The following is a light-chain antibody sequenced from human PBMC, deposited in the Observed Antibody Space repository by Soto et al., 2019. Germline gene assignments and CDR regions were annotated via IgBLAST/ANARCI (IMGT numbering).Light chain of an antibody. Sequence: QSVLTQPPSVSGAPGQGVTISCTGSSSNIGAGYEVHWFQQLPGTAPKLLIYGNTNRPSGVPDRFSGSKSDTSASLAITGLQPEDEADYYCQSYDSSLSVLYVFGTGTKVTVL. CDR1: SSNIGAGYE. CDR3: QSYDSSLSVLYV. CDR2: GNT. J-gene: IGLJ1*01. V-gene: IGLV1-40*01.